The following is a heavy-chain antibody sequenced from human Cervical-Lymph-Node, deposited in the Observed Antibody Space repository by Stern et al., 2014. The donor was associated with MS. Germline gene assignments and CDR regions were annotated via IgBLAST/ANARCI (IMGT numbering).Heavy chain of an antibody. CDR1: GYKFSIYW. J-gene: IGHJ4*02. D-gene: IGHD1-14*01. Sequence: EVQLVESGAELIRPGESLKISCKGSGYKFSIYWIAWGRQMPGKGLEWMGILYPGDSETSYSPSFHGQVTMSADKSTSTAYLQWSSLNASDTAMYFCARQTTAWASDVWGQGTLVTVSS. CDR2: LYPGDSET. CDR3: ARQTTAWASDV. V-gene: IGHV5-51*01.